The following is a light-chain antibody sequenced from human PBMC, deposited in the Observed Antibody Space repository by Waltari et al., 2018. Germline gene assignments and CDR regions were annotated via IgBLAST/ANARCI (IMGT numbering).Light chain of an antibody. J-gene: IGKJ1*01. CDR3: QKYGTLPGT. Sequence: EIVLTQSPGTLSLSPGERATLSCRASQSVSRWLAWYQQKPGQPPRLLIYGASSRANGIPDRFSGSGSGTDFSLTISRLEPEDSAVYYCQKYGTLPGTFGQGTKVEVK. CDR2: GAS. CDR1: QSVSRW. V-gene: IGKV3-20*01.